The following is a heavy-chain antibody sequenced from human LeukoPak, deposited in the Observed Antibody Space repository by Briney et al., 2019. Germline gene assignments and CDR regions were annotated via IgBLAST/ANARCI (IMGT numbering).Heavy chain of an antibody. V-gene: IGHV3-21*01. CDR3: ARDFGSSYTSPFPF. CDR1: GFTVSNFN. Sequence: PVGSLRLSCAASGFTVSNFNVKWVRQAPGKGLEWISSITYSSRYMYYADSVKGRFTISRDNAKNSLYLHMNSLRAEDTAVYYCARDFGSSYTSPFPFWGQGTLVIVSS. J-gene: IGHJ4*02. CDR2: ITYSSRYM. D-gene: IGHD2-2*02.